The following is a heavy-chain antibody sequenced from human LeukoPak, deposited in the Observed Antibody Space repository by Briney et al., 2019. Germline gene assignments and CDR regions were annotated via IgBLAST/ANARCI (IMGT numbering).Heavy chain of an antibody. Sequence: GGSLRLSCAASGFTFSSYEMNWVRQAPGKGLEWVSYISSSGSTIYYADSVKGRFTISRDNAKNSVYLQMNSLRAEDTAVYYCARVTLIVAMDVWGKGTTVTISS. CDR2: ISSSGSTI. J-gene: IGHJ6*04. CDR3: ARVTLIVAMDV. V-gene: IGHV3-48*03. D-gene: IGHD3-22*01. CDR1: GFTFSSYE.